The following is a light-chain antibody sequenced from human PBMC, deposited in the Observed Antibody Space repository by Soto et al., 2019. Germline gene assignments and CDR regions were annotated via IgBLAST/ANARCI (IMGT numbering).Light chain of an antibody. J-gene: IGKJ1*01. V-gene: IGKV1-5*03. CDR1: QTINNW. CDR3: QQYNTYPWT. Sequence: DVQMTQSPSTLSASVGDRVTITCRASQTINNWLAWYQQRPGKAPTFLIYNTSTLETGVPSRFSGSGSGTEFTLTISSLQPEDFAIYYCQQYNTYPWTFGQGTRVES. CDR2: NTS.